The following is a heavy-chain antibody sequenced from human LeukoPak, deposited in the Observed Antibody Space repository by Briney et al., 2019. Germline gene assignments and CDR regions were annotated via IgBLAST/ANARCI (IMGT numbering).Heavy chain of an antibody. J-gene: IGHJ6*03. CDR2: INPNSGGT. CDR1: GYTFTSYY. CDR3: ARDPDLYYYYYMDV. V-gene: IGHV1-2*02. Sequence: ASVKVSCKASGYTFTSYYMHWVRQAPGQGLEWMGWINPNSGGTNYAQKFQGRVTMTRDTSISTAYMELSRLRSDDTAVYYCARDPDLYYYYYMDVWGKGTTVTISS.